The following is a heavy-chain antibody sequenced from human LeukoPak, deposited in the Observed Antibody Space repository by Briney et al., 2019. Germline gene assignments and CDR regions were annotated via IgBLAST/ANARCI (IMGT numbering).Heavy chain of an antibody. CDR2: TYYRSKWYN. CDR1: GDSVSSNSAA. J-gene: IGHJ4*02. Sequence: SQTLSLTCAISGDSVSSNSAACNWIRQSPSSGLEWLGRTYYRSKWYNDYAVSVKSRITINPDTSKNQFSLQLNSVTPEDTAVYYCARGAFEYSSSSEYFDYWGQGTLVTVSS. D-gene: IGHD6-6*01. V-gene: IGHV6-1*01. CDR3: ARGAFEYSSSSEYFDY.